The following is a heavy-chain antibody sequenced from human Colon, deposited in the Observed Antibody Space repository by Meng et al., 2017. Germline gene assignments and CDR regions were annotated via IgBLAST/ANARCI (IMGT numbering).Heavy chain of an antibody. CDR3: ARFHYGDNDAFDI. CDR2: TYYRSKWYN. J-gene: IGHJ3*02. Sequence: SCASSGDSVSSKSVAWDWNRQSQWRGLEWLGRTYYRSKWYNDYAGAVNRRITINPDTSKNQFSLQLNSVTPGDTAVYYCARFHYGDNDAFDIWGQGTMVTVSS. V-gene: IGHV6-1*01. CDR1: GDSVSSKSVA. D-gene: IGHD4-17*01.